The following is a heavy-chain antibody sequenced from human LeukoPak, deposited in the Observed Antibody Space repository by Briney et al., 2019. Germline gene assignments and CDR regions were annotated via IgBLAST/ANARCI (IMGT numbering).Heavy chain of an antibody. J-gene: IGHJ5*02. CDR3: ARAYRLNWFDP. V-gene: IGHV3-48*01. CDR2: ISSSSSTI. D-gene: IGHD5-12*01. CDR1: GFTFSSYS. Sequence: GGSLRLSCAASGFTFSSYSMNWVRQAPGKGLEWVSYISSSSSTIYYAASVKGRFTISRDNAKQSLYLQMTSLRAEDTAVYYCARAYRLNWFDPWGQGTLVSVSS.